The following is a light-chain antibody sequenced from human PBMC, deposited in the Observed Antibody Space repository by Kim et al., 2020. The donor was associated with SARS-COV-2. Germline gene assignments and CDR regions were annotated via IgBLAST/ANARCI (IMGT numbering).Light chain of an antibody. J-gene: IGLJ1*01. CDR2: GNH. Sequence: SSELTQDPAVSVALGQTVRIICQGDSLRRHFPTWYQQKPGQAPLLVMYGNHNRPSDIPDRFSGSDSGNTAYLTITGAQAEDEADYFCSSRDSTENPPHYVFGPGTKVTVL. CDR1: SLRRHF. CDR3: SSRDSTENPPHYV. V-gene: IGLV3-19*01.